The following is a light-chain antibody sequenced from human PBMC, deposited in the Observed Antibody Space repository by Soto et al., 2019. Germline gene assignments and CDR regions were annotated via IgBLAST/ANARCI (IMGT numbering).Light chain of an antibody. CDR2: AAS. V-gene: IGKV1-39*01. J-gene: IGKJ4*01. Sequence: DMEMTQSPSSLSASVGDRVTITCRASQRISNYLNWYQHKPGKVPKLLIYAASSLQSGVPTRFSGSGSGTDFTLTINSLQPEDFATYYCQQRYGTPLTFGGGTKIEI. CDR3: QQRYGTPLT. CDR1: QRISNY.